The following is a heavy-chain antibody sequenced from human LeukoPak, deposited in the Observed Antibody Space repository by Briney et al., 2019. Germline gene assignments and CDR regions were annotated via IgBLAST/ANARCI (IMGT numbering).Heavy chain of an antibody. J-gene: IGHJ4*02. CDR3: ARSPSLGSSSSLDY. Sequence: SGGSLRLSCAASGFTVSSNYMSWVRQAPGKGLEWVSVIYSGGSTYYADSVKGRFTISRDNSKNTLYLQMNSLRAEDTAVYYCARSPSLGSSSSLDYWGQGTLVTVSS. D-gene: IGHD6-13*01. V-gene: IGHV3-53*01. CDR2: IYSGGST. CDR1: GFTVSSNY.